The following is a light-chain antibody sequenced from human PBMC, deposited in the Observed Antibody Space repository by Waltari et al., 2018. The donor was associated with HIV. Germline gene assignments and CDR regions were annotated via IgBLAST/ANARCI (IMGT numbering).Light chain of an antibody. CDR3: HHRASWPGT. CDR2: DAS. CDR1: QTIGSD. J-gene: IGKJ3*01. V-gene: IGKV3-11*01. Sequence: EIVLTQSPATLSLSPGERATLSFRACQTIGSDLAWYQQKPGQAPRLLIYDASKEAAGIPARFSGSGSGTDFTLTISSLEPEDFAVYYCHHRASWPGTFGPGTRVDLK.